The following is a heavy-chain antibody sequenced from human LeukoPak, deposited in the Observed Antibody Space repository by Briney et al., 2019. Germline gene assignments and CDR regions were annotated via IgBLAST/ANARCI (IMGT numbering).Heavy chain of an antibody. CDR3: ARASRGDSTYYGMDV. D-gene: IGHD4-17*01. J-gene: IGHJ6*02. CDR2: IYSGGST. V-gene: IGHV3-66*01. Sequence: GGSLGLSCAASGFTVSSNYMSWVRQAPGKGLEWVSVIYSGGSTYYADSVKGRFTISRDNSKNTLYLQMNSLRAEDTAVYYCARASRGDSTYYGMDVWGQGTTVTVSS. CDR1: GFTVSSNY.